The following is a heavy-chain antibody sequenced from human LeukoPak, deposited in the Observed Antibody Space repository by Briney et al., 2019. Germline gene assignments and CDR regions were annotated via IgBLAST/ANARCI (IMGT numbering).Heavy chain of an antibody. V-gene: IGHV3-74*01. CDR2: INSDGSST. Sequence: GGSLRLSCAASGFTFSSYWMSWVRQAPGKGLEWVSRINSDGSSTSYADSVKGRFTISRDNAKNSLYLQMNSLRAEDTAVYYCARAPTLYSGSYYFGGDAFDIWGQGTMVTVSS. J-gene: IGHJ3*02. CDR1: GFTFSSYW. CDR3: ARAPTLYSGSYYFGGDAFDI. D-gene: IGHD1-26*01.